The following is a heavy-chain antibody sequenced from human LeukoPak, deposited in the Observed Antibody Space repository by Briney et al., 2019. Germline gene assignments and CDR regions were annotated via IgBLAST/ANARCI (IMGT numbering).Heavy chain of an antibody. V-gene: IGHV4-34*01. D-gene: IGHD3-3*01. Sequence: SETLSLTCAVYGGSFSGYYLSWIRQPPGKGLEWIGEINHSGSTNYNPSLKSRVTISVDTSKNQFSLKLSSVTAADTAVYYCARGGHYDFWSGYSTNFDYWGQGTLVTVSS. CDR1: GGSFSGYY. CDR3: ARGGHYDFWSGYSTNFDY. CDR2: INHSGST. J-gene: IGHJ4*02.